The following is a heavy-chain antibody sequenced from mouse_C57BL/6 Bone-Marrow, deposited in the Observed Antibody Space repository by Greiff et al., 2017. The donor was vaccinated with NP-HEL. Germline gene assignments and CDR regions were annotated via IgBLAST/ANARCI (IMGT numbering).Heavy chain of an antibody. J-gene: IGHJ4*01. CDR2: ISYDGSN. V-gene: IGHV3-6*01. Sequence: EVKLQESGPGLVKPSQSLSLTCSVTGYSITSGYYWNWIRQFPGNKLEWMGYISYDGSNNYNPSLKNRISITRDTSKNQFFLKLNSVTTEDTATYYCARGGSGLVYYAMDYWGQGTSVTVSS. D-gene: IGHD4-1*01. CDR1: GYSITSGYY. CDR3: ARGGSGLVYYAMDY.